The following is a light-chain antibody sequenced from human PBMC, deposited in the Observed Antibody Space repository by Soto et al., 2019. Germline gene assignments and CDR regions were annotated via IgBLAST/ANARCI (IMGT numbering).Light chain of an antibody. CDR1: ERLSSVY. CDR2: GAS. V-gene: IGKV3-20*01. Sequence: DIVMTQSPLSLSLSPGERATLSCRASERLSSVYLAWYQQRPGQPPRLLIYGASNRATGIPDRFSGSGSGTDFTLIINRLEPEDVAIYYCQQYGGSPRITFGQGTRLEIK. CDR3: QQYGGSPRIT. J-gene: IGKJ5*01.